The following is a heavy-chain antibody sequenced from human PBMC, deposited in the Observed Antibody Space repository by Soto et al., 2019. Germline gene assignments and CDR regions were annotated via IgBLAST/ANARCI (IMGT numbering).Heavy chain of an antibody. Sequence: QVQLVQSGAEVKKPGSSVKVSCEASGDTFSTYTISWVRQVPGQGLAWMGRIIPVLNKINYAQKFQGRVTFTANKSTYTVYMQLSGLTSEDAAVYYCVRAYTGYEASYDFWGQGTGVTVSS. CDR3: VRAYTGYEASYDF. CDR1: GDTFSTYT. V-gene: IGHV1-69*02. J-gene: IGHJ4*02. CDR2: IIPVLNKI. D-gene: IGHD5-12*01.